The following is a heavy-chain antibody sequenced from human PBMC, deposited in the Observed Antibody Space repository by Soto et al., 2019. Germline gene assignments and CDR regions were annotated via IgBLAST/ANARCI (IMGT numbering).Heavy chain of an antibody. CDR3: ARAPYYYDSSGYWAY. J-gene: IGHJ4*02. CDR1: GFTFSSYS. D-gene: IGHD3-22*01. V-gene: IGHV3-21*01. CDR2: ISSSSSYI. Sequence: GGSLRLSCAASGFTFSSYSMNWVRQAPGKGPEWVSSISSSSSYIYYADSVKGRFTISRDNAKNSLYLQMNSLRAEDTAVYYCARAPYYYDSSGYWAYWGQGTLVTVSS.